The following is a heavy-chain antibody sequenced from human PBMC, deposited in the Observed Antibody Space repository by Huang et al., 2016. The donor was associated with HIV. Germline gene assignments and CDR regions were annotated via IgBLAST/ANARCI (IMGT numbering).Heavy chain of an antibody. CDR3: ASQHIGAAATWF. J-gene: IGHJ4*02. Sequence: QLQLQESGPGQVKPSETLSLTCTVSGDFISSTNYYWGWIRQSPGKGLEWVGSVYQSGSTNSNPSLKSRVTLSVDTSRNQFSLRLNSVTDADTAVYYCASQHIGAAATWFWGRGTQVAVSS. D-gene: IGHD6-13*01. CDR2: VYQSGST. V-gene: IGHV4-39*01. CDR1: GDFISSTNYY.